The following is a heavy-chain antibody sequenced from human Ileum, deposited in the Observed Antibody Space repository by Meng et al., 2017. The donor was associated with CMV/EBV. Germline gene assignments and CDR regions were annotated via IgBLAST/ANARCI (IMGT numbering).Heavy chain of an antibody. Sequence: SETLSLTCAVSGASVSRDYYYWSWIRQPPGKGLEWVAYISYSGNTNSNPSLKSRVSISADAAKNLFSLKLTSVTAADTAVYYCGREPFPNIAVYYFDSWGQGTLVTVSS. V-gene: IGHV4-61*01. CDR1: GASVSRDYYY. CDR3: GREPFPNIAVYYFDS. J-gene: IGHJ4*02. D-gene: IGHD6-19*01. CDR2: ISYSGNT.